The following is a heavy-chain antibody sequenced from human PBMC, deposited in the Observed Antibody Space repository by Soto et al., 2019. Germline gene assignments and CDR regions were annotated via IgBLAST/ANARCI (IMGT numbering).Heavy chain of an antibody. J-gene: IGHJ4*02. D-gene: IGHD2-15*01. CDR1: GFTFSSYW. V-gene: IGHV3-7*05. CDR2: IKQDGSEK. CDR3: ARAGGIRGYCSGGSCSYLVYFDY. Sequence: GSLRLSCAASGFTFSSYWMSWVRPAPGKGLEWVANIKQDGSEKYYVDSVKGRFTISRDNAKNSLYLQMNSLRAEDTAVYYCARAGGIRGYCSGGSCSYLVYFDYWGQGTLVTVSS.